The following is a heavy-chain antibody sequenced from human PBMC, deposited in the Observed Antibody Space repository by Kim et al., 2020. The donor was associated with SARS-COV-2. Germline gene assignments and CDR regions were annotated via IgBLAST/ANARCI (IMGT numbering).Heavy chain of an antibody. CDR2: INPNSGGT. V-gene: IGHV1-2*02. CDR3: ARVQKHADVERFLEWLPRGGGYYYYYMDV. D-gene: IGHD3-3*01. CDR1: GYTFTGYY. J-gene: IGHJ6*03. Sequence: ASVKVSCKASGYTFTGYYMHWVRQAPGQGLEWMGWINPNSGGTNYAQKFQGRVTMTRDTSISTAYMELSRLRSDDTAVYYCARVQKHADVERFLEWLPRGGGYYYYYMDVWGKGTTVTVSS.